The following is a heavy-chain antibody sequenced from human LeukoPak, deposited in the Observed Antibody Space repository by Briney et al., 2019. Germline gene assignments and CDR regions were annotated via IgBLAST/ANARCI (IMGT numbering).Heavy chain of an antibody. Sequence: GGSLRLSCAASGFTFSSYAMSWVRQAPGKGLEWVSAISGSGGSTYYADSVKGRFTISRDNAKNSLYLQMNSLRAEDTAVYYCARGANEITIFGVVEYYYYYGMDVWGQGTTVTVSS. D-gene: IGHD3-3*01. V-gene: IGHV3-23*01. J-gene: IGHJ6*02. CDR3: ARGANEITIFGVVEYYYYYGMDV. CDR2: ISGSGGST. CDR1: GFTFSSYA.